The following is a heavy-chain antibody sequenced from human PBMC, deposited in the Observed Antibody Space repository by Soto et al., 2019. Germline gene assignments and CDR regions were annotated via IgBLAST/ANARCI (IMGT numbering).Heavy chain of an antibody. CDR2: IYNSGNT. CDR3: EVNEHGTNHYYLEF. V-gene: IGHV4-59*01. Sequence: PSSSXSLTGTVGVCSIISYYLFLIRHPPGKGLELIGYIYNSGNTNYSPSLKSRVNISVDTSKNQFSLTLSSVTAADTAVYYCEVNEHGTNHYYLEFCGQRPLV. D-gene: IGHD1-1*01. CDR1: VCSIISYY. J-gene: IGHJ4*02.